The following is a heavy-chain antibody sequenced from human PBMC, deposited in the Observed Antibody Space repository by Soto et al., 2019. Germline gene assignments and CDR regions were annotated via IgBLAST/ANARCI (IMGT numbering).Heavy chain of an antibody. CDR2: INSDGSST. Sequence: GGSLKLSCAASGFTFSSYWMHWVRQAPGKGLVWVSRINSDGSSTSNADSVKGRFTISRDNAKNTLYLQMNSLRAEDTAVYYCARDIRYFDWLSEDDWFDPWGQGTLVTVSS. V-gene: IGHV3-74*01. CDR1: GFTFSSYW. J-gene: IGHJ5*02. D-gene: IGHD3-9*01. CDR3: ARDIRYFDWLSEDDWFDP.